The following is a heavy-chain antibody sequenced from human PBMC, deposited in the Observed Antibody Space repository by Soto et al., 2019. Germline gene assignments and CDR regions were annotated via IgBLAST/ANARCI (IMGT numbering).Heavy chain of an antibody. CDR1: GFTFSSYA. Sequence: EVQLLESGGGLVQPGGSLRLSCAASGFTFSSYAMSWVRQAPGKGLEWVSATSGSGGSTYYADSVKGRFTICRDSSNNKLYLQMNSVRAEDTAVYYCAKDLALRYFDWLLAFDYWGQGTLVTVSS. CDR3: AKDLALRYFDWLLAFDY. V-gene: IGHV3-23*01. J-gene: IGHJ4*02. D-gene: IGHD3-9*01. CDR2: TSGSGGST.